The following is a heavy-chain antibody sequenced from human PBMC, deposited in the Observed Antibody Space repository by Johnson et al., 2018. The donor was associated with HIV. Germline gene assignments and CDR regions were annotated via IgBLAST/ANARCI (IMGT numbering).Heavy chain of an antibody. V-gene: IGHV3-7*01. Sequence: VQLVESGGGVVQPGRSLRLSCAASGFTFSSYWMSWVRQAPGKGLEWVANIKQDGSEKYYADSVKGRFTISRDNSKNTLYLQMHSLRVEDTAVYYCAKGRGSPGIPAAFDIWGQGTLVTVSS. D-gene: IGHD3-16*01. J-gene: IGHJ3*02. CDR1: GFTFSSYW. CDR3: AKGRGSPGIPAAFDI. CDR2: IKQDGSEK.